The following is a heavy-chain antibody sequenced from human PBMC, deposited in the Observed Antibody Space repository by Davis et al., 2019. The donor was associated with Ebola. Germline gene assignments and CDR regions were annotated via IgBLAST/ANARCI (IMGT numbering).Heavy chain of an antibody. J-gene: IGHJ6*02. V-gene: IGHV5-51*01. CDR3: ARFRSRNYYYYGMDV. CDR2: IYPGDSDT. D-gene: IGHD1-14*01. Sequence: GESLKISCKGSGYSFTSYWIGWVRQMPGKGLEWMGIIYPGDSDTRYSPSFQGQVTISADKSISTAYLQWSSLKASDTAMYYCARFRSRNYYYYGMDVWGQGTTATVSS. CDR1: GYSFTSYW.